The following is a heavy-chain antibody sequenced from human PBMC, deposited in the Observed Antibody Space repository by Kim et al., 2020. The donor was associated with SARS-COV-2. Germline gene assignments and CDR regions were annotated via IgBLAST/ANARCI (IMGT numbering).Heavy chain of an antibody. CDR2: T. V-gene: IGHV3-74*01. CDR3: ARGSNGPY. Sequence: TSHADSVKGRFPISRDNAKNTLYLQMNSLRAEDTAVYYCARGSNGPYWGQGTLVTVSS. J-gene: IGHJ4*02.